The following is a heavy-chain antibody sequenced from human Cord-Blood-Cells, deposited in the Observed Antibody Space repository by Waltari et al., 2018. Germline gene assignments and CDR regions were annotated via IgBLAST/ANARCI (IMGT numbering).Heavy chain of an antibody. V-gene: IGHV5-51*01. CDR1: GYSFTSYW. Sequence: EVQLVQSGAEVKKPGESLKISCKGSGYSFTSYWIGWVRQMPGKGLEWMGIIYPGDSDTRYSPSFQGQVTISADKSISTAYLQWSSLKASDTAMYYCARRGYYGSGSYYNNDAFDIWGQGTMVTVSS. CDR2: IYPGDSDT. D-gene: IGHD3-10*01. CDR3: ARRGYYGSGSYYNNDAFDI. J-gene: IGHJ3*02.